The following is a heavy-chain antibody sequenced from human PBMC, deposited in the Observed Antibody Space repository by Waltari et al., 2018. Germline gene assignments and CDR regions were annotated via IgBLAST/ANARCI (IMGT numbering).Heavy chain of an antibody. CDR2: ISSDKGDR. CDR1: GYTFSTSG. J-gene: IGHJ4*02. CDR3: ARGGNWNYACDV. V-gene: IGHV1-18*01. Sequence: QVQLVQSGPEMKMPGASVKVSCKASGYTFSTSGITWVRQAPGRGLEWMGGISSDKGDRNYAPSFQGRLTMTTDTSTDTAYMELRSLKSDDTALYYCARGGNWNYACDVWGQGTLVTVSS. D-gene: IGHD1-7*01.